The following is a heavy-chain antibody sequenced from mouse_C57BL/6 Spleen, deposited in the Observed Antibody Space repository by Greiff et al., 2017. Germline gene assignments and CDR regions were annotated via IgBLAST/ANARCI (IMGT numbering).Heavy chain of an antibody. CDR1: GYAFSSYW. J-gene: IGHJ4*01. D-gene: IGHD1-1*01. Sequence: VQLQQSGAELVKPGASVKISCKASGYAFSSYWMNWVKQRPGKGLEWIGQIYPGDGDTNYNGKLKGKATLTADKSSSTAYMQLSSLTSEDSAVYFCARRLTTVVATGDAMDYWGQGTSVTVSS. CDR2: IYPGDGDT. V-gene: IGHV1-80*01. CDR3: ARRLTTVVATGDAMDY.